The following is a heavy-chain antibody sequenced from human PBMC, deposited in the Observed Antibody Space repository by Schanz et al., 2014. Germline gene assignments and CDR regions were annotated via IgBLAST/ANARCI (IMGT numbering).Heavy chain of an antibody. D-gene: IGHD2-2*01. V-gene: IGHV3-23*04. CDR3: ARAGYDADNWFDP. J-gene: IGHJ5*02. CDR1: GFTFSSYA. Sequence: EVQLVESGGGLIQPGGSLRLSCAASGFTFSSYAMSWVRQAPGMGLEWVSAISGRDGSTYYADSVRGRFTISRDNSKNTLYLQMNSLRAEDTAVYYCARAGYDADNWFDPWGQGTLVTVSS. CDR2: ISGRDGST.